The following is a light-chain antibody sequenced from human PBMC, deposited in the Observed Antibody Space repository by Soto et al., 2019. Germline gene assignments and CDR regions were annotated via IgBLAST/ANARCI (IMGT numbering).Light chain of an antibody. CDR1: SSDVGGYNY. CDR2: DVS. V-gene: IGLV2-14*01. Sequence: QSALTQPASVSGSPGQSITISCTGNSSDVGGYNYVSWYQQHPGKAPKLMIYDVSNRPSGVSNRFSGSKSGNTASLTISGLQAEDEADYYCGSYASSGTLYVFGTGTNVTVL. CDR3: GSYASSGTLYV. J-gene: IGLJ1*01.